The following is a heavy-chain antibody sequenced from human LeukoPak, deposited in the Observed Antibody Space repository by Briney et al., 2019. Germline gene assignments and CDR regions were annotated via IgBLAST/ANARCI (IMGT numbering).Heavy chain of an antibody. V-gene: IGHV5-51*01. J-gene: IGHJ3*02. Sequence: GESLKTSCKGSGYSFTSYWIGWVRQMPGKGLEWMGIIYLGDSDTRYSPSFQGQVTISADKSISTAYLQWSSLKASDTAMYYCARPRGTLYDAFDIWGQGTMVTVSS. CDR2: IYLGDSDT. D-gene: IGHD3-16*01. CDR1: GYSFTSYW. CDR3: ARPRGTLYDAFDI.